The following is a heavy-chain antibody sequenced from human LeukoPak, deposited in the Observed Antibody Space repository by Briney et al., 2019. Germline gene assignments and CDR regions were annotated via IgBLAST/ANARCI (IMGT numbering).Heavy chain of an antibody. J-gene: IGHJ4*02. CDR3: ARKRGDYYFDY. V-gene: IGHV3-7*01. D-gene: IGHD5-12*01. CDR1: GFNFRAYW. CDR2: IKEAGSES. Sequence: GGSLRLSCTPSGFNFRAYWMAWVRRAPGRGLEWVANIKEAGSESSYVDSVKGRFTISRDNAKNPLYLQINSLRAEDTAVYYCARKRGDYYFDYWGQGTLVSVSS.